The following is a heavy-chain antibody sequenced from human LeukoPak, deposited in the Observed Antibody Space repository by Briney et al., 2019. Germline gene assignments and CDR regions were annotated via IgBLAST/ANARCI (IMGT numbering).Heavy chain of an antibody. Sequence: SETLSLTCTVSGGSLSSYYWSWIRQPPGKGLEWIGYIYYTGSTNYNPSLKSRVTISVDTSKNQFSLNLSSVTAADTAVYYCARYYYGSGSYQRYFDYWGQGTLVTVSS. CDR3: ARYYYGSGSYQRYFDY. CDR1: GGSLSSYY. CDR2: IYYTGST. J-gene: IGHJ4*02. D-gene: IGHD3-10*01. V-gene: IGHV4-59*08.